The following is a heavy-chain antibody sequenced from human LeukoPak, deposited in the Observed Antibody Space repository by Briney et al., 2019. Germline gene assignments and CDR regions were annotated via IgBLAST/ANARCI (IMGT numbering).Heavy chain of an antibody. CDR2: INPNSGGT. Sequence: ASVKVSCKASGYTFTGYYMHWVRQAPGQGLEWMGWINPNSGGTNYAQKFQGRVTMTRDTSISTAYMELSRLRSDDTAVYYCARGPRITIFGVVDPGDAFDIWGQGTMVTVSS. V-gene: IGHV1-2*02. CDR1: GYTFTGYY. CDR3: ARGPRITIFGVVDPGDAFDI. D-gene: IGHD3-3*01. J-gene: IGHJ3*02.